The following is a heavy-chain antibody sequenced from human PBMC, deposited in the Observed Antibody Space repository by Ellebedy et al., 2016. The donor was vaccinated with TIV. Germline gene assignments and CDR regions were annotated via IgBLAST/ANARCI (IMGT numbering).Heavy chain of an antibody. CDR1: GASIDSGRYC. CDR2: ICYRVNT. Sequence: MPSETLSLTCNVSGASIDSGRYCWAWIRQSPGKGLEWIGNICYRVNTYYNPSLKGRVIISADTSKNLFSLRLSSVTATDTAVYYCASLDVAVANWFDPWGHGTLVTVSS. D-gene: IGHD3-10*02. V-gene: IGHV4-39*01. J-gene: IGHJ5*02. CDR3: ASLDVAVANWFDP.